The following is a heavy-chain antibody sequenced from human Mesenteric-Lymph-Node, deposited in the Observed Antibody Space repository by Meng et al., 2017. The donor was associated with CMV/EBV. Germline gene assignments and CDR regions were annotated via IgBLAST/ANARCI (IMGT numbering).Heavy chain of an antibody. CDR3: ARNRLHAKYYYYGMDV. CDR2: VKQDGSEK. D-gene: IGHD5-24*01. J-gene: IGHJ6*02. CDR1: GFTFSSYW. V-gene: IGHV3-7*03. Sequence: GESLKISCAASGFTFSSYWMSWVRQAPGKGLEWVANVKQDGSEKNYVDSVKGRFTISRDNANSSLFLQMNSLRAEDTAFYYCARNRLHAKYYYYGMDVWGQGTTVTV.